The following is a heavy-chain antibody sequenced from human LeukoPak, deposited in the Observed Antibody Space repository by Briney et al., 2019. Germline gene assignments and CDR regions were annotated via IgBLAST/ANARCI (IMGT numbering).Heavy chain of an antibody. CDR1: GGSISSYY. Sequence: SETLSLTCTVSGGSISSYYWSWIRQPPGKGLEWIGYIYYSGSTNYNPSLKSRVTISVDTSKNQFSLKLSSVTAAETAVYYCARGGSSGWGTDYWGQGTLVTVSS. V-gene: IGHV4-59*01. D-gene: IGHD6-19*01. CDR2: IYYSGST. J-gene: IGHJ4*02. CDR3: ARGGSSGWGTDY.